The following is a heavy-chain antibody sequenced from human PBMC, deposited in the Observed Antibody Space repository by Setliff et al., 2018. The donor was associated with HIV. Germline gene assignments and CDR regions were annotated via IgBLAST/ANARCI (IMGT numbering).Heavy chain of an antibody. V-gene: IGHV4-59*11. J-gene: IGHJ4*02. CDR2: IYYTGST. CDR1: GDSINTHY. CDR3: ARNSQKGIQPLLLAS. D-gene: IGHD1-1*01. Sequence: KPSETLSLTCTVSGDSINTHYGSWIRQPPGKGLEWIGEIYYTGSTSYNPSFRSRVTISVDTSKNQFSLMLDSVTAADTAVYYCARNSQKGIQPLLLASWGPGTLVTVSS.